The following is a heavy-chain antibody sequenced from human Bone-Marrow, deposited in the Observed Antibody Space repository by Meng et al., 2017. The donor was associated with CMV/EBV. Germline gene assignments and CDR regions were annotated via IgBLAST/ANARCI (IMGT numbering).Heavy chain of an antibody. CDR3: AKKAAPPPVRYCSSTSCKYYYYGMDV. J-gene: IGHJ6*02. CDR2: IRYDGSNK. Sequence: GGSLRLSCAASGFTFSSYGMHWVRQAPGKGLEWVAFIRYDGSNKYYADSVKGRFTISRDNSKNTLYLQMNSLRAEDTAVYYCAKKAAPPPVRYCSSTSCKYYYYGMDVWGQGTTVTVSS. CDR1: GFTFSSYG. D-gene: IGHD2-2*01. V-gene: IGHV3-30*02.